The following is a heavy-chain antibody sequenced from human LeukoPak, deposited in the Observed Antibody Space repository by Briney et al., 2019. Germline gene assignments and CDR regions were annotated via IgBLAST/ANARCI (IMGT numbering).Heavy chain of an antibody. J-gene: IGHJ6*03. V-gene: IGHV4-39*07. Sequence: PSETLSLTCTVSGDSISSSSYYWGWIRQPPGKGLEWIGSIYYSGSTYYNPSLKSRVTISVDTSKNQFSLKLSSVTAADTAVYYCASIVGFYYYYMDVWGKGTTVTVSS. CDR1: GDSISSSSYY. CDR2: IYYSGST. CDR3: ASIVGFYYYYMDV. D-gene: IGHD3-16*02.